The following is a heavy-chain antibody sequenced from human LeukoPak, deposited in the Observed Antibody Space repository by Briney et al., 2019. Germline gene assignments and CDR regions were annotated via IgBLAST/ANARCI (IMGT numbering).Heavy chain of an antibody. D-gene: IGHD5-18*01. CDR2: IYYSGST. CDR1: GGSISSDY. CDR3: ATDTAMGHFDS. V-gene: IGHV4-59*01. J-gene: IGHJ4*02. Sequence: SETLSITCTVSGGSISSDYWSWIRQPPGKGLEWIGYIYYSGSTNYNPSLKSRVTISVDTSKNQFSLKLSSVTAADTAVYYCATDTAMGHFDSWGQGTLVTVPS.